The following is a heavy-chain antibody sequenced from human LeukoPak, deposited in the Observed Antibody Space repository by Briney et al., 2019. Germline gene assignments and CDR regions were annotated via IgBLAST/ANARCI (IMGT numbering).Heavy chain of an antibody. V-gene: IGHV4-34*01. CDR1: GGSFSGYY. J-gene: IGHJ5*02. Sequence: MTSETLSLTCAVYGGSFSGYYWSWIRQPPGKGLEWIGEINHSGSTNYNPSLKSRVTISVDTSKNQFSLKLSSVTAADTAVYYCARQRRRYCSGGSCSRNWFDPWGQGTLVTVSS. CDR2: INHSGST. D-gene: IGHD2-15*01. CDR3: ARQRRRYCSGGSCSRNWFDP.